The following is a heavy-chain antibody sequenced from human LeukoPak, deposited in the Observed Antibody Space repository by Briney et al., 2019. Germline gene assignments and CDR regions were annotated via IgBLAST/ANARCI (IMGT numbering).Heavy chain of an antibody. CDR1: GYTFTGYY. CDR2: INPNSGGT. J-gene: IGHJ3*02. CDR3: ARERASGIAVAGPDAFDI. V-gene: IGHV1-2*02. D-gene: IGHD6-19*01. Sequence: ASVKVSCKASGYTFTGYYMHWVRQAPGQGLEWMGWINPNSGGTNYAQKLQGRVTMTRDTSISTAYMELSRLRSDDTAVYYCARERASGIAVAGPDAFDIWGQGTMVTVSS.